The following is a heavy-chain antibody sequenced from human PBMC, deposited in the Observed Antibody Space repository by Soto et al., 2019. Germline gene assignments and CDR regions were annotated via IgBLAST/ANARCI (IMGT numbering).Heavy chain of an antibody. CDR3: AKDVGGGYDLKSYYLAY. CDR2: ISGSGGST. CDR1: GFTFSSYA. Sequence: GGSLRLSCAASGFTFSSYAMSWVSQAPGKGLKWVSAISGSGGSTYYADSVNGRFTISRDNSKNTLYLQMNSLRAEDTAVYYCAKDVGGGYDLKSYYLAYWGQGTLVTVSS. D-gene: IGHD5-12*01. J-gene: IGHJ4*02. V-gene: IGHV3-23*01.